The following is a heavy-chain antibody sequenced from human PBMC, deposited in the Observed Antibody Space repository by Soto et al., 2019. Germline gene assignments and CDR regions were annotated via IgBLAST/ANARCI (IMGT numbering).Heavy chain of an antibody. Sequence: QVQLVQSGAEVKKPGSSVKVSCKASGGTFSSYAISWVRQAPGQGLEWMGGIIPIFGTANYAQKFQGRVTITADESTSTAYMELSSLRSEDTAVYYCARRSDVWSGVDQENWFDPWGQGTLVTVSS. CDR1: GGTFSSYA. D-gene: IGHD3-3*01. CDR2: IIPIFGTA. J-gene: IGHJ5*02. V-gene: IGHV1-69*01. CDR3: ARRSDVWSGVDQENWFDP.